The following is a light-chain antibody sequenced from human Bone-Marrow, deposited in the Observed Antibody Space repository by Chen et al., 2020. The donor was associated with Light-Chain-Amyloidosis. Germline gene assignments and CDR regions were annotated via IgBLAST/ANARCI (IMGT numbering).Light chain of an antibody. J-gene: IGLJ3*02. CDR3: SSHTSSDTWV. CDR2: DVN. CDR1: SSDIGGYNF. Sequence: QSALTQPASVSGSPGPSSTISCTGTSSDIGGYNFVSWFQQHPGKVPKVIIYDVNNRPSGVANRFSGSKSGNTASLTISGLQAEDEADYYCSSHTSSDTWVFGGGTKLTVL. V-gene: IGLV2-14*01.